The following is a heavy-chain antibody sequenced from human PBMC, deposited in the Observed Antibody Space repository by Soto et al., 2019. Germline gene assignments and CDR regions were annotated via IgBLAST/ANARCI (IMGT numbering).Heavy chain of an antibody. CDR2: IYYSGST. V-gene: IGHV4-39*01. CDR3: ATADGFGVVTPFFEY. Sequence: TSETLSLTCTVSGGSISSSSYYWGWIRQPPGKGLEWIGSIYYSGSTYYNPSLKSRVTISVDTSKNQFSLKLSSVTAADTAVYYCATADGFGVVTPFFEYWGQGTLVTVSS. CDR1: GGSISSSSYY. D-gene: IGHD3-3*01. J-gene: IGHJ4*02.